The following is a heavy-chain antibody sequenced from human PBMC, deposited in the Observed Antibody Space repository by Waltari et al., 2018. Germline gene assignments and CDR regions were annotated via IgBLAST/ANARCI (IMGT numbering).Heavy chain of an antibody. V-gene: IGHV1-69-2*01. J-gene: IGHJ5*02. D-gene: IGHD4-4*01. CDR1: GYTFTDYY. CDR2: VDPADSET. Sequence: EVQLVQSGAEVKKPGATVKISCKASGYTFTDYYIHWGQQAPGKGLEWMGRVDPADSETIYAEKFQGRVTITADTSTDTAYMELSSLRSEDTAVYYCATVLTTVPTYWFDPWGQGTLVTVSS. CDR3: ATVLTTVPTYWFDP.